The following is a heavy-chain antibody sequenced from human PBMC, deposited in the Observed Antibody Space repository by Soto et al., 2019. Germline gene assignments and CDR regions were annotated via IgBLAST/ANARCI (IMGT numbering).Heavy chain of an antibody. CDR1: GFTVSSNY. CDR2: IYSGGST. D-gene: IGHD1-26*01. Sequence: VQLVESGGGLVQPGGSLRLSCAASGFTVSSNYMSWVRQAPGKGLEWVSVIYSGGSTYYADSVKGRFTISRDTSKNTLYLQMNSLRAEDTAVYYCARDPGRSYGPDWGQGTLVTVSS. CDR3: ARDPGRSYGPD. V-gene: IGHV3-66*01. J-gene: IGHJ4*02.